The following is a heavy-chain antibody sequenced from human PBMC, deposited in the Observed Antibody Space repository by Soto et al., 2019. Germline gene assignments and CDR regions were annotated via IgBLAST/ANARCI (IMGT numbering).Heavy chain of an antibody. CDR2: ISFDGSNK. CDR1: GFTLSSYA. D-gene: IGHD3-3*01. V-gene: IGHV3-30*09. J-gene: IGHJ4*02. Sequence: QAQLVESGGGMVQPGRSLRLSCTASGFTLSSYAMKWVRQAPGKGLEWVAVISFDGSNKYDAGSLKGRFAVSRDHSKNTLFLQMNSLRTEDTAVYYCARDLDDFWSGSLSLWGQGTLVTVSS. CDR3: ARDLDDFWSGSLSL.